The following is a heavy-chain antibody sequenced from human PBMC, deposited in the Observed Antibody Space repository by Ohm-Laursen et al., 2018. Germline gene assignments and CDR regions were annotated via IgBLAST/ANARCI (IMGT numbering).Heavy chain of an antibody. J-gene: IGHJ3*02. Sequence: TLSLTCAVSGGSISSGGYYWSWIRQHPGKGLEWIGYIYYSGSTYYNPSLKSRVTISVDTSKNQFSLKLSSVTAADTAVYYCARPETYYYDSSGYPGAFDIWGQGTMVTVSS. CDR2: IYYSGST. CDR3: ARPETYYYDSSGYPGAFDI. D-gene: IGHD3-22*01. V-gene: IGHV4-31*11. CDR1: GGSISSGGYY.